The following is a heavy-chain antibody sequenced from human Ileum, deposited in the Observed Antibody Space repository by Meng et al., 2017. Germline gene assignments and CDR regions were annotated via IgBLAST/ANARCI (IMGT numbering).Heavy chain of an antibody. D-gene: IGHD3-10*01. CDR3: ARVKGDGSGS. V-gene: IGHV4-34*01. CDR1: GGSFSGYY. J-gene: IGHJ4*02. CDR2: INHSGST. Sequence: SETLSLTCAVYGGSFSGYYWSWIRQPPGKGLEWIGEINHSGSTNYNPSLKSRVTISVDTSKDQFSLKLSSVTAADTAVYYCARVKGDGSGSWGQGTLVTVSS.